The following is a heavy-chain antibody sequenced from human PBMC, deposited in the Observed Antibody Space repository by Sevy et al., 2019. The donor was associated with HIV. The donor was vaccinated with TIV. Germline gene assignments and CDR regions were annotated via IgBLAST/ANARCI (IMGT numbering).Heavy chain of an antibody. CDR1: GFTFSSYE. CDR3: ARDPKRYYDSSGYLYYYYGMDV. D-gene: IGHD3-22*01. Sequence: GGSLRLSCAASGFTFSSYEMNWVRQAPGKGLEWVSYISSSGSTIYYADSVKGRFTISRDNAKNSLYLQMNSLRAEDTAVYYWARDPKRYYDSSGYLYYYYGMDVWGQGTTVIVSS. V-gene: IGHV3-48*03. CDR2: ISSSGSTI. J-gene: IGHJ6*02.